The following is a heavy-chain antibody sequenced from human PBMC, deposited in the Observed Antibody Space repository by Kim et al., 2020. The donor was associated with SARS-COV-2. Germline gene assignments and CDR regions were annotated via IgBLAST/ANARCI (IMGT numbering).Heavy chain of an antibody. J-gene: IGHJ4*02. Sequence: GGSLRLSCAASGFTFSSYAMSWVRQAPGKGLEWVSAISGSGGSTYYADSVKGRFTISRDNSKNTLYLQMNSLRAEDTAVYYCAKEDPNDQIYDFWSGFRANAPLFDYWGQGTLVTVSS. CDR2: ISGSGGST. CDR3: AKEDPNDQIYDFWSGFRANAPLFDY. D-gene: IGHD3-3*01. CDR1: GFTFSSYA. V-gene: IGHV3-23*01.